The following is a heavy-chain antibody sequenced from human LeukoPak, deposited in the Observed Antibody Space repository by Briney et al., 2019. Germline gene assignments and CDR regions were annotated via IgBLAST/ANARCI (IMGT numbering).Heavy chain of an antibody. CDR1: GYTFSGYY. Sequence: ASVKVSCKASGYTFSGYYIHWVRQAPGQGLEWMGWINPDSGATNSAQKFQGRVTMTRDTSISTAYMELSSLRSDDTALYYCVRVDPKNDYWGQGTLVTVSS. V-gene: IGHV1-2*02. J-gene: IGHJ4*02. CDR2: INPDSGAT. CDR3: VRVDPKNDY.